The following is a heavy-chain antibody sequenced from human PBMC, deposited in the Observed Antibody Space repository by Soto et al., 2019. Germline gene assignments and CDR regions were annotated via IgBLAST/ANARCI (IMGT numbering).Heavy chain of an antibody. CDR2: ISGSGGST. D-gene: IGHD6-19*01. J-gene: IGHJ3*02. Sequence: GSLRLSCAASGFTFSSYAMSWVRQAPGKGLEWVSAISGSGGSTYYADSVKGRFTISRDNSKNPLYLQMNSLRAEDTAVYYCAKFAVAGDAFDIWGQGTMVTVSS. CDR1: GFTFSSYA. V-gene: IGHV3-23*01. CDR3: AKFAVAGDAFDI.